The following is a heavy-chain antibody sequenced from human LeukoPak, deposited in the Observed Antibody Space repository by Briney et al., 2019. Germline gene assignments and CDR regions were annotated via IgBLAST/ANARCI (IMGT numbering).Heavy chain of an antibody. V-gene: IGHV3-64*01. Sequence: GGSLRLSCAASGFTFDDYAMHWVRQAPGKGLEYVSAIRSNGGSTYYANSVKGRFTISRDNSKNTLYLQMGSLRAEDMAVYYCARGSGYSSSWYEDYFDYWGQGTLVTVSS. CDR3: ARGSGYSSSWYEDYFDY. CDR1: GFTFDDYA. J-gene: IGHJ4*02. CDR2: IRSNGGST. D-gene: IGHD6-13*01.